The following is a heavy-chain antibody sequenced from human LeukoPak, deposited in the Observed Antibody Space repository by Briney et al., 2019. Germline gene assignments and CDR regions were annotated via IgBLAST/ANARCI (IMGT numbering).Heavy chain of an antibody. J-gene: IGHJ5*02. CDR1: GGSFSGYY. CDR3: ARASSGSYLNWFDP. V-gene: IGHV4-34*01. D-gene: IGHD1-26*01. CDR2: INHSGST. Sequence: PSETLSLTCAVYGGSFSGYYWSWIRQPPGKGLEWIGEINHSGSTNYNPSLKSRVTISVDTSKNQFSLKLSSVTAADTAVYYCARASSGSYLNWFDPWGQGTLVTVSS.